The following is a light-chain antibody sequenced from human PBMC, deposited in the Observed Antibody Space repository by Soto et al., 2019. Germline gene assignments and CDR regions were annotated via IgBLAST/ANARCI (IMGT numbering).Light chain of an antibody. CDR2: AAS. V-gene: IGKV1-9*01. J-gene: IGKJ1*01. Sequence: IQLTQSPSSLSASVGDRVTITCRASQGISSYLAWYQQKPGKAPKLLIYAASTLQSGVPSRFSGSGSGTDFTLTISSLQPEDFATYYCQQLNSYPWTFGQGPNVEIK. CDR1: QGISSY. CDR3: QQLNSYPWT.